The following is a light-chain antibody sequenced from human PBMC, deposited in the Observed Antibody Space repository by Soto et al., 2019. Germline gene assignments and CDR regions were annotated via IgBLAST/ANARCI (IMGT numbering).Light chain of an antibody. CDR3: QQSDSTPRT. CDR2: AAS. J-gene: IGKJ1*01. V-gene: IGKV1-39*01. Sequence: DIQMTQSPSSLSASVGDRVTITCRASQSISKFLNWYQQKPGKAPELLIYAASNLQSGVASRFSGSGSGTDFALTISSLQPEDFAHYYCQQSDSTPRTFGQGTKVDIK. CDR1: QSISKF.